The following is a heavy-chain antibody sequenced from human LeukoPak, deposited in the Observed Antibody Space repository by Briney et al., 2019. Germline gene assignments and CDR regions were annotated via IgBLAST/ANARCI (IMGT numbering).Heavy chain of an antibody. V-gene: IGHV1-46*01. D-gene: IGHD3-9*01. CDR1: GYTFTSYY. Sequence: GASVKVSFTASGYTFTSYYMHWVRQATGQGLEWMGIINPSGGSTSYAQKFQGRVTMTRDTSTSTVYMELSSLRSEDTAVYYCARSPDHPYDILTGMGTWGQGTLVTVSS. CDR2: INPSGGST. CDR3: ARSPDHPYDILTGMGT. J-gene: IGHJ5*02.